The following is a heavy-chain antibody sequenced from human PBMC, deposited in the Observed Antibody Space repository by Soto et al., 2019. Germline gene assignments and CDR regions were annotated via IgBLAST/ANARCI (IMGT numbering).Heavy chain of an antibody. D-gene: IGHD5-12*01. CDR3: ARQYGATIRFYYFDY. CDR1: GGSISSYY. CDR2: IYNSGNT. J-gene: IGHJ4*02. V-gene: IGHV4-59*08. Sequence: SETLSLTCTASGGSISSYYWSWIRQSPGKGLECIGYIYNSGNTNYNPSLKSRVTISVDTSKNQFSLKLSSVTAADTAVYYCARQYGATIRFYYFDYWGQGTLVTVSS.